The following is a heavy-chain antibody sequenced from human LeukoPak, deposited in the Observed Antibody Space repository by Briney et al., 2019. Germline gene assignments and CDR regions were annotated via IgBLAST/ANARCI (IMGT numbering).Heavy chain of an antibody. CDR2: ISNDGNRK. J-gene: IGHJ4*02. Sequence: PGGSLRLSCAASGFTFSNYGMHWVRQAPGKGLEWVAVISNDGNRKYYSDSVKGRFTISRDNSKNTLYLQMNSLRAEDTAVYYCAKDLVLSDGYNFDYWGQGTLVTVSS. CDR3: AKDLVLSDGYNFDY. V-gene: IGHV3-30*18. CDR1: GFTFSNYG. D-gene: IGHD5-24*01.